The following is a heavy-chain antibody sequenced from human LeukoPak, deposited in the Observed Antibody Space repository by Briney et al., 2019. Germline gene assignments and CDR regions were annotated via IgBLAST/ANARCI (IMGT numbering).Heavy chain of an antibody. V-gene: IGHV4-30-4*01. CDR2: IYYSGST. CDR1: GGSISSGDYY. Sequence: SETLSLTCTVSGGSISSGDYYWSWIRQPPGKGLEWIGYIYYSGSTYYNPSLKSRVTISVDTSKNQFSLKLSSVTAADTAVYYCARGLDILTGYYYFDYWGQGTLVTVSS. J-gene: IGHJ4*02. CDR3: ARGLDILTGYYYFDY. D-gene: IGHD3-9*01.